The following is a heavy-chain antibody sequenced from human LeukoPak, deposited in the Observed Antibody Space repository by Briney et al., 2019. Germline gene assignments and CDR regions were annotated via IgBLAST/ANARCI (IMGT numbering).Heavy chain of an antibody. Sequence: GGSLRLSCKGSGYSFTNYWIGWVRQMPGNGLEWMGIIHPGDSDIRYSPSFQGQVTISVDKSISTAYLQWSSLKASDTAIYYCARPHYYDSIGYYFDSWGQGTLVTVSS. V-gene: IGHV5-51*01. J-gene: IGHJ4*02. D-gene: IGHD3-16*01. CDR1: GYSFTNYW. CDR3: ARPHYYDSIGYYFDS. CDR2: IHPGDSDI.